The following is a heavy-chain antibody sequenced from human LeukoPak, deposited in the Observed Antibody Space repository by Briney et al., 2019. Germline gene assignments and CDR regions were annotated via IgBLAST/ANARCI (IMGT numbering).Heavy chain of an antibody. CDR2: ISAYNGNT. Sequence: ASVKVSCKASGYTFTSYGISWVRQAPGQGLEWMGWISAYNGNTNYAQKLQGRVTMTTDTSTSTAYMELRSLRSDDTAVYYCARVGRLIQLWLLSFDAFDIWGQGTMVTLSS. V-gene: IGHV1-18*01. CDR1: GYTFTSYG. J-gene: IGHJ3*02. CDR3: ARVGRLIQLWLLSFDAFDI. D-gene: IGHD5-18*01.